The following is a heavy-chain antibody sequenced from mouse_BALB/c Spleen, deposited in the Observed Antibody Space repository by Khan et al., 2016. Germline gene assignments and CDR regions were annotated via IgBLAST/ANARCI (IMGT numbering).Heavy chain of an antibody. J-gene: IGHJ3*01. CDR1: GYTFTSYY. V-gene: IGHV1S81*02. D-gene: IGHD2-4*01. CDR3: TRAGYDYPFAY. CDR2: INPSNGDT. Sequence: QVQLQQSGAELVKPGASVKLSCKASGYTFTSYYMYWVKQRPGQGLEWIGEINPSNGDTNFNERFKSKATLTVDKSSSTTYMQFSSLTSEDSEVSYCTRAGYDYPFAYWGQGTLVTVSA.